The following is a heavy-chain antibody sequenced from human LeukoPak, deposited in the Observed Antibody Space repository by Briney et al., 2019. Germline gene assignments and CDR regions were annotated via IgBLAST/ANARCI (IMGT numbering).Heavy chain of an antibody. D-gene: IGHD2-21*02. CDR2: INWNGGST. CDR1: GFTFGNYG. Sequence: GGSLRLSCAASGFTFGNYGMSWVRQAPGKGLEWVSGINWNGGSTGYADSVEGRFTISRDNAKNSQYLQMNSLRVEDTALYYCARAQTYGDSRLLLDYWGQGTLVTVSS. CDR3: ARAQTYGDSRLLLDY. J-gene: IGHJ4*02. V-gene: IGHV3-20*04.